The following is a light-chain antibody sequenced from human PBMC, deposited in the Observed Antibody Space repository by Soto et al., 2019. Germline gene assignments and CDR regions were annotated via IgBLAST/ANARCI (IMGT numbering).Light chain of an antibody. CDR3: CSYAGSSTFSYV. Sequence: QSLLTQPASLSGSPGQSITISCTGTSSDVGSYNLVSWYQQHPGKAPKLMIYEGSKRPSGVSNRFSGSKSGNTASLTISGLQAEDEADYYCCSYAGSSTFSYVFGTGTKVTVL. CDR2: EGS. CDR1: SSDVGSYNL. J-gene: IGLJ1*01. V-gene: IGLV2-23*03.